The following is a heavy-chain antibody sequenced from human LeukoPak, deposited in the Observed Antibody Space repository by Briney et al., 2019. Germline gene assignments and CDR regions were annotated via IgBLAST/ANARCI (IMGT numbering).Heavy chain of an antibody. J-gene: IGHJ3*02. V-gene: IGHV3-9*01. CDR2: ISWNSGRI. Sequence: GGSLRLSCVASGFTFDDYAMHWVRQAPGKGLEWVSGISWNSGRIGYADSVKGRFTMSRDNAKNSLYLQVNSLRADDTALYYCAKDRADYYDSSGYYNALHIWGQGTMVTVSS. CDR1: GFTFDDYA. CDR3: AKDRADYYDSSGYYNALHI. D-gene: IGHD3-22*01.